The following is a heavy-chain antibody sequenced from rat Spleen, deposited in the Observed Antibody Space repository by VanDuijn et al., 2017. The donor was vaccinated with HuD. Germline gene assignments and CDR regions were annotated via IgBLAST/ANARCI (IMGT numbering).Heavy chain of an antibody. D-gene: IGHD4-3*01. V-gene: IGHV5-7*01. CDR2: INYDGSST. Sequence: EVQLVESGGGLVQPGGSLKLSCGASGFIFSDYYMAWVRQAPTKGLEWVATINYDGSSTYYRDSVKGRFTISRDNAKSTLYLQMDSLRSEDTATYYCARPKSRGYFDFWGPGTMVTVSS. CDR3: ARPKSRGYFDF. CDR1: GFIFSDYY. J-gene: IGHJ1*01.